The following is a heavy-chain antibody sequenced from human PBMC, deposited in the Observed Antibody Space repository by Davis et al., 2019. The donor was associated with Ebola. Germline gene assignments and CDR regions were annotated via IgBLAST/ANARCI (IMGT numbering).Heavy chain of an antibody. J-gene: IGHJ4*02. CDR2: ISGSATIS. Sequence: PGGSLRLSCTASGFIFSNSVMTWVRQSPGKGLEWVSTISGSATISYIADSVKGRFTISRDNSKNILYLQMDSLRPEDTALYYCAKMAWLGDSPGGDVWGEGTLVTVSS. CDR1: GFIFSNSV. CDR3: AKMAWLGDSPGGDV. D-gene: IGHD2-21*02. V-gene: IGHV3-23*01.